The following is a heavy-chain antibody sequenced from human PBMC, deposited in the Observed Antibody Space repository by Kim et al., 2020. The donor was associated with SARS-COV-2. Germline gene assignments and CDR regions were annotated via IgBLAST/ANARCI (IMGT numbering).Heavy chain of an antibody. CDR3: ARVSLSSSSWYYFDY. V-gene: IGHV3-11*05. Sequence: GGSLRLSCAASGFTFSDYYMSWIRQAPGKGLEWVSYMSSSIDYINYADSLKGRFTISRDTAKNSLYLQMNSLRADDTAVYYCARVSLSSSSWYYFDYWGQGTRVTVSS. J-gene: IGHJ4*02. CDR1: GFTFSDYY. D-gene: IGHD6-13*01. CDR2: MSSSIDYI.